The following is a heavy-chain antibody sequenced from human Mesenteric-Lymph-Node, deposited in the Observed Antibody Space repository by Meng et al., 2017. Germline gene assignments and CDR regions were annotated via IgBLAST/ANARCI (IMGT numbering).Heavy chain of an antibody. Sequence: ESLKIPCSASGFTFSSHAMSRVRRAPGKGLEWVSAISGSGGSTYYEDSVKGRFTITRDNSKNTLYLQMNSLRAEDTAIYYCAREDSGGYYYHYLDYWGQGMLVTVSS. CDR3: AREDSGGYYYHYLDY. J-gene: IGHJ4*02. CDR1: GFTFSSHA. D-gene: IGHD3-22*01. CDR2: ISGSGGST. V-gene: IGHV3-23*01.